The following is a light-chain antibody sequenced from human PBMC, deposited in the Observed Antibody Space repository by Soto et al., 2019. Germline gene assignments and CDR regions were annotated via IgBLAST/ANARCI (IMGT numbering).Light chain of an antibody. CDR1: QGISSY. CDR3: QQLLSYPIT. J-gene: IGKJ5*01. CDR2: AAS. V-gene: IGKV1-9*01. Sequence: DIQLTQSPSFLSASVGDRVTITCRASQGISSYLAWYQHKPGKAPKLLIYAASTLQSGVLLRFSGSGSGTSFTLTISSLQPEDFATYYCQQLLSYPITFGQGKRLEI.